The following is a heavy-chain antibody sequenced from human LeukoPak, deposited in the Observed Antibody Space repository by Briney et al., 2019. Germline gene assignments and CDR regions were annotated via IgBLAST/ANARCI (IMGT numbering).Heavy chain of an antibody. Sequence: GGSLRLSCAASGFTFSSYSMDWVRQAPGKGLEWVSSISSSSSYIYYADSVKGRFTISRDNAKNPLHLQMNSLRAEDTAVYYCARKEQLWNAIDIWGQGTMVTVSS. V-gene: IGHV3-21*01. J-gene: IGHJ3*02. D-gene: IGHD5-18*01. CDR2: ISSSSSYI. CDR3: ARKEQLWNAIDI. CDR1: GFTFSSYS.